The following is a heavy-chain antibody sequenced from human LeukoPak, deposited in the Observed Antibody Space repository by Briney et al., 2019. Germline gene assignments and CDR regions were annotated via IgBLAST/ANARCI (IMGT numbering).Heavy chain of an antibody. V-gene: IGHV4-4*09. CDR1: GGSISTYY. J-gene: IGHJ4*02. CDR2: IYTSGST. Sequence: PSETLSLTCTVSGGSISTYYWTWIRQPPGKGLEWIGYIYTSGSTNYNPSLKSRITISVDTSKNQFSLKLSSVTAADTAVYYCARQGPESYLGYWGQGTLVTVSS. CDR3: ARQGPESYLGY.